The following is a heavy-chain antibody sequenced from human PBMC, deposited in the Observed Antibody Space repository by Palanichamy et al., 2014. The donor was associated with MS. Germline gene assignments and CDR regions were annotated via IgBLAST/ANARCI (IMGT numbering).Heavy chain of an antibody. D-gene: IGHD4-11*01. CDR3: VTGRLGAFDM. CDR1: FSDAW. Sequence: FSDAWMNWVRQVPGKGLEWVALIKSYKNGGTTNYAAPVQGRFTISRDDSKSTLFLQMNSLHTEDAAVYYCVTGRLGAFDMWGQGTMVTVSP. J-gene: IGHJ3*02. CDR2: IKSYKNGGTT. V-gene: IGHV3-15*06.